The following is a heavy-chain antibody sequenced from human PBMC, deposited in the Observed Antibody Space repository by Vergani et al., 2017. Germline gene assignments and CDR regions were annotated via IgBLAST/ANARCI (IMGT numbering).Heavy chain of an antibody. CDR3: ARLLTSNWGSIH. J-gene: IGHJ4*02. D-gene: IGHD7-27*01. Sequence: QVQLVQSGAEVKKPGASVKVSCKASGYTFTSYDINWVRQATGQGLEWMGWMNPNSGNTGYVQKFQGRVTMTRNTSISTAYMELSRLRSDDTAVYYCARLLTSNWGSIHWGQGTLVTVSS. V-gene: IGHV1-8*01. CDR1: GYTFTSYD. CDR2: MNPNSGNT.